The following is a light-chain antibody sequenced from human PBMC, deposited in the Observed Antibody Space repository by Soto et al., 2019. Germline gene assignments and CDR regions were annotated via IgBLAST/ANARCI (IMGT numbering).Light chain of an antibody. Sequence: VLTQSPGTLSLSPGESSTLSFRAIQTVSITYLTWYQQKPGQAPRLLIFGASKRATGIPDRFSGSGSGRDFTLTISGLEPEDFAIYYCQQRYIWPPITFGEGTKVDIK. CDR3: QQRYIWPPIT. CDR2: GAS. V-gene: IGKV3-20*01. J-gene: IGKJ4*01. CDR1: QTVSITY.